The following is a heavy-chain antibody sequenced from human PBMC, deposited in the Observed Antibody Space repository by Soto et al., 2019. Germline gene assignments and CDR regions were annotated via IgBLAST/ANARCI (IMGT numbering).Heavy chain of an antibody. CDR1: GFTFSSYA. J-gene: IGHJ4*02. D-gene: IGHD3-16*02. V-gene: IGHV3-30*18. Sequence: QVQLVESGGGVVQPGRSLRLSCAASGFTFSSYAMHWVRQAPGKGLEWVAVISYDGSDKYYADSVKGRFTISRDNSKNTLNLQMNSLRADDTGVYYCAKALGELSTESYDYWGQGTLITVSS. CDR2: ISYDGSDK. CDR3: AKALGELSTESYDY.